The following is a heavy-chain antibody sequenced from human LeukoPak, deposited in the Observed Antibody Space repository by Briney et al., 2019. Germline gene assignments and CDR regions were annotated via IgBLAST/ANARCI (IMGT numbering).Heavy chain of an antibody. Sequence: GGSLRLSCTASGFTFGDYAMSWVRQAPGKGLEWVGFIRSKAYGGTTEYAASVKGRFTISRDDSKSIAYLQMNSLKTEDTAVYYCTREQVYCSSTSCPGDYWGQGTLITVSS. CDR1: GFTFGDYA. V-gene: IGHV3-49*04. CDR2: IRSKAYGGTT. J-gene: IGHJ4*02. D-gene: IGHD2-2*01. CDR3: TREQVYCSSTSCPGDY.